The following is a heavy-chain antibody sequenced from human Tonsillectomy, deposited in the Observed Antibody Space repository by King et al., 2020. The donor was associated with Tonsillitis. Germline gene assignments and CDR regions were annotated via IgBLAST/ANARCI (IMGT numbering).Heavy chain of an antibody. V-gene: IGHV3-48*01. CDR1: GFTFSGDS. Sequence: VQLVESGGGLVQPGGSLRLSCAASGFTFSGDSINWFCQAPGKGLEWISYINPIPIIVWYADSVKGRFTISRDNAKNSLFLQMNSLRAEDTAIYFCVRDVDYSFDSWGRGTLVTVSS. CDR2: INPIPIIV. CDR3: VRDVDYSFDS. D-gene: IGHD2-15*01. J-gene: IGHJ4*02.